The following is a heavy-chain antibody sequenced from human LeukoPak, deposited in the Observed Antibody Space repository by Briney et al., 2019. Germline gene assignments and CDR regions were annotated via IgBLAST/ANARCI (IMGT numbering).Heavy chain of an antibody. V-gene: IGHV3-23*01. Sequence: GSLRLSCSGSWINLYSHCLNLGPQGSGEGPQLVPAISRGGDSPYYADSVKGRFTISRDNSKNTLYLQMNSLRAEDTAVYYCATADYYDSSGFDYWGQGTLVTVSS. CDR1: INLYSHC. CDR3: ATADYYDSSGFDY. J-gene: IGHJ4*02. CDR2: ISRGGDSP. D-gene: IGHD3-22*01.